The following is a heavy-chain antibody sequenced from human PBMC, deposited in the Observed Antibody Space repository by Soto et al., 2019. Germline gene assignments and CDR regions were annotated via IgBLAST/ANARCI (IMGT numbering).Heavy chain of an antibody. J-gene: IGHJ4*02. CDR1: GFTFSSYG. CDR3: ARTFYDSSGYYDDY. CDR2: IWYDGSKK. D-gene: IGHD3-22*01. Sequence: QVQLVESGGGVVQPGRSLRLSCAASGFTFSSYGMHWVRQAPGKGLEWVAVIWYDGSKKYYADSVKGRFTISRDNSKNTLYLQMNNLSAEDTAVYYCARTFYDSSGYYDDYWGQGTLVTVSS. V-gene: IGHV3-33*01.